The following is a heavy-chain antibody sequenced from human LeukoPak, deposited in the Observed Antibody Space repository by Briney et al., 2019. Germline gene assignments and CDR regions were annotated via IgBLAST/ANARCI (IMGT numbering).Heavy chain of an antibody. CDR1: GYTISSGYF. V-gene: IGHV4-38-2*01. Sequence: SETLSLTCAVSGYTISSGYFWGWIRQPPGKGLEWIGSIYQSGRTYYNPSLKSRVTMSVDKAKKQFSLKLTPVTAADTAVYYCARGNVLRFLEWLNPPRQDFDYWGQGTLVTVSS. J-gene: IGHJ4*02. CDR2: IYQSGRT. CDR3: ARGNVLRFLEWLNPPRQDFDY. D-gene: IGHD3-3*01.